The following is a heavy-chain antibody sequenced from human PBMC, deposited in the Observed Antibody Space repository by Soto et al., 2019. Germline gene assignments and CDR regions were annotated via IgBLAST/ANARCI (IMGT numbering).Heavy chain of an antibody. D-gene: IGHD3-10*01. CDR3: ARSGVRGRNYYGMDV. V-gene: IGHV3-30-3*01. CDR1: GFTFSSYA. J-gene: IGHJ6*02. CDR2: ISYDGSNK. Sequence: SGGSLRLSCAASGFTFSSYAMHWVRQAPGKGLEWVAVISYDGSNKYYADSVKGRFTISRDNSKNTLYLQMNSLRAEDTAVYYCARSGVRGRNYYGMDVWGQGTTVTVSS.